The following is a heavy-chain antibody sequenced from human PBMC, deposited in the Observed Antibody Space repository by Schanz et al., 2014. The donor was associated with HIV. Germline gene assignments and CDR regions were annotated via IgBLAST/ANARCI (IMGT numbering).Heavy chain of an antibody. CDR2: INPSGGST. Sequence: QVQLVQSGAEVKKPGASVKVSCKASGYTFTSYFIHWVRQAPGQGLEWLGIINPSGGSTSYAQKFQGRVTITADKSTSTAYMELSSLRSEDTAVYYCAREPSFSGLDVWGQGTTVTVSS. CDR1: GYTFTSYF. CDR3: AREPSFSGLDV. J-gene: IGHJ6*02. D-gene: IGHD6-6*01. V-gene: IGHV1-46*01.